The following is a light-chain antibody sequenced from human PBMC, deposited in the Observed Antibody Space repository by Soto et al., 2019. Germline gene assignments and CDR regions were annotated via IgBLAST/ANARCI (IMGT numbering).Light chain of an antibody. J-gene: IGKJ5*01. Sequence: EIVLTQSPATLSLSPGERATLSCRASQSVSSYLAWYQQKPGQAPRLLIYDAPNRATGIPARFSGSGSGTDFTLTISSLEPGDFAVYYCQQRSNWPSTFGQGTRLEIK. CDR2: DAP. CDR3: QQRSNWPST. V-gene: IGKV3-11*01. CDR1: QSVSSY.